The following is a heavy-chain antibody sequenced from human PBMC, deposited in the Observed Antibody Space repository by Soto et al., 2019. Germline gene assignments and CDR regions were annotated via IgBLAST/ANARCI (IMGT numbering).Heavy chain of an antibody. CDR1: GFTVSRNY. CDR3: AREGVWSSSWYYFDC. J-gene: IGHJ4*02. CDR2: IYSGGST. D-gene: IGHD6-13*01. V-gene: IGHV3-66*01. Sequence: EVQLVESGGGLVQPGGSLRLSCAASGFTVSRNYMSWVRQAPGKGLEWVSVIYSGGSTYYADSVKGRFTISRDNSKNTLYLQMNSLRAEDTAVYYCAREGVWSSSWYYFDCWGQGTQVTVSS.